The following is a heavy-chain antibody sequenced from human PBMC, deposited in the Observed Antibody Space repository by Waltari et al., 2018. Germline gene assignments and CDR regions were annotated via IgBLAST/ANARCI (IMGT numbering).Heavy chain of an antibody. V-gene: IGHV2-5*01. CDR1: GFSLSTSGVG. CDR2: IYWNDDK. CDR3: AHRPNYDFWSGYIIHDAFDI. Sequence: QITLKESGPTLVKPTQTLTLTCTFSGFSLSTSGVGVGWIRQPPGKALEWLALIYWNDDKRYSPSLKSRLTITKDTSKNQVVLKMTNMDPVDTDKYYCAHRPNYDFWSGYIIHDAFDIWGKGTMVTVSS. D-gene: IGHD3-3*01. J-gene: IGHJ3*02.